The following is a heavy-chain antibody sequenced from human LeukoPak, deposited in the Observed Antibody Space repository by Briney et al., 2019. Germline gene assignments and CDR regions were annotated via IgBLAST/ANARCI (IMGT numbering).Heavy chain of an antibody. CDR1: GFTFSTYT. D-gene: IGHD6-13*01. V-gene: IGHV3-21*01. J-gene: IGHJ5*02. Sequence: GGSLRLSCAAPGFTFSTYTMNWVRQTPGKGLEWVSYISSSDTYIYYADSVKGRFTISRDNAKNSLYLQMNSLRAEDTAVYYCARRSSSWYIGWFDPWGQGTLVTVSS. CDR2: ISSSDTYI. CDR3: ARRSSSWYIGWFDP.